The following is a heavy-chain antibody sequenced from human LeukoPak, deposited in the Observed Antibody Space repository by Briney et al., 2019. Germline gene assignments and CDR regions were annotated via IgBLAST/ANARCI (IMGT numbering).Heavy chain of an antibody. J-gene: IGHJ6*03. Sequence: ASVKVSCKASGNTFTSYHLHWVRQAPGQGLEWMGIINPSGGSPNYAQKFQGRVTVTRDMSTSTVNMELSSLRSEDTAVYYCARAQGSYYHYYMDVWGKGTTVTVSS. V-gene: IGHV1-46*01. CDR3: ARAQGSYYHYYMDV. CDR1: GNTFTSYH. CDR2: INPSGGSP. D-gene: IGHD1-26*01.